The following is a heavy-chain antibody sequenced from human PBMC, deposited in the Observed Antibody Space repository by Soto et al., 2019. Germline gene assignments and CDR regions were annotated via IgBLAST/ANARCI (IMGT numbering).Heavy chain of an antibody. Sequence: PGGSLRLACSASGFTFSTYAMHWVRQAPGKGLEYVSGISGNGGRTNYADSVKGRLTISRDNSKNTLYLQMSSLRAEDTAVYYCVKDIGGYSGYDYLFYFDYWGQGTPVTVSS. V-gene: IGHV3-64D*06. D-gene: IGHD5-12*01. J-gene: IGHJ4*02. CDR3: VKDIGGYSGYDYLFYFDY. CDR1: GFTFSTYA. CDR2: ISGNGGRT.